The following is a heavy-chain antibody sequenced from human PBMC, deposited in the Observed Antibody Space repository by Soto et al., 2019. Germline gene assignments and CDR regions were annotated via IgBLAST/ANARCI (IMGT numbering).Heavy chain of an antibody. CDR2: ISGSGGST. D-gene: IGHD3-22*01. V-gene: IGHV3-23*01. CDR3: AKDVVVVHDAFAI. CDR1: GFTLSSYA. Sequence: GGSLRLFCAASGFTLSSYAMSWVRQAPGKGLEWVSAISGSGGSTYYADSVKGRFTISRDNSKNTLYLQMNSLRAEDAAVYYCAKDVVVVHDAFAIWGQGTMVT. J-gene: IGHJ3*02.